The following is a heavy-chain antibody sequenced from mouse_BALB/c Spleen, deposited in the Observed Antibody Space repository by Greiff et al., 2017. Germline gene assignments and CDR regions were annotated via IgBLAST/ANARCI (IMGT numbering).Heavy chain of an antibody. J-gene: IGHJ4*01. CDR1: GFTFSDYY. V-gene: IGHV5-4*02. CDR3: ARDPFITTATQYYYAMDY. Sequence: EVQRVESGGGLVKPGGSLKLSCAASGFTFSDYYMYWVRQTPEKRLEWVATISDGGSYTYYPDSVKGRFTISRDNAKNNLYLQMSSLKSEDTAMYYCARDPFITTATQYYYAMDYWGQGTSVTVSS. D-gene: IGHD1-2*01. CDR2: ISDGGSYT.